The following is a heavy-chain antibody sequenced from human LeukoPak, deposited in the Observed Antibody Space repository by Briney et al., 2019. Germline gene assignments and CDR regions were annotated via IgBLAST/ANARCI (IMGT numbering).Heavy chain of an antibody. J-gene: IGHJ6*02. D-gene: IGHD1-14*01. Sequence: PGGSLRLSCAASGFTFSSYGMHWVRQAPGKGLEWVAVISYDGSNKYYADSVKGRFTISRDNSKNTLYLQMNSLRAEDTAVYYCAKGNLNRYYYYGMDVWGQGTTVTVSS. CDR2: ISYDGSNK. CDR3: AKGNLNRYYYYGMDV. V-gene: IGHV3-30*18. CDR1: GFTFSSYG.